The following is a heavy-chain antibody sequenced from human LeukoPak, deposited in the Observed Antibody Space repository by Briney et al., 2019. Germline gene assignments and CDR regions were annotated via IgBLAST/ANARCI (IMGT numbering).Heavy chain of an antibody. Sequence: GGSLRLSCAASGFTFSSYAMHWVRQAPGKGLEWVAVISYDGSNKYYADSVKGRFTISRDNSKNTLYLQMNSLRAEDTAVYYCARDKNDYGDKYVRCWGQGTLVTVSS. CDR1: GFTFSSYA. V-gene: IGHV3-30*04. CDR3: ARDKNDYGDKYVRC. J-gene: IGHJ4*02. D-gene: IGHD4-17*01. CDR2: ISYDGSNK.